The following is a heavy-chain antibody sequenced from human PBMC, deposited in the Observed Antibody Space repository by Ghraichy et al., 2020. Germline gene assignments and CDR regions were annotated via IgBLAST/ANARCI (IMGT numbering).Heavy chain of an antibody. CDR2: IYWDDDK. D-gene: IGHD4-17*01. J-gene: IGHJ4*02. CDR3: AHRVDYGGYFDY. Sequence: SGPTLVKPTQTLTLTCTFSGFSLSSSGVGVGWIRQPPGKALEWLALIYWDDDKQYSPPLKTRLTITKDTSKNQVVLTVTNMDPLDTGTYYCAHRVDYGGYFDYWGQGTQVTVSS. V-gene: IGHV2-5*02. CDR1: GFSLSSSGVG.